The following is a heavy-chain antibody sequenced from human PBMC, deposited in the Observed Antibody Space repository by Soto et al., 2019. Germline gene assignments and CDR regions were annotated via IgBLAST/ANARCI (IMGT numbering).Heavy chain of an antibody. D-gene: IGHD1-1*01. V-gene: IGHV3-15*07. CDR3: TTVSWNDLYYYYYGMDV. CDR1: GFTFSNAW. Sequence: GGSLRLSCAASGFTFSNAWMNWVRQAPGKGLEWVGRIKSKTDGGTTDYAAPVKGRFTISRDDSKNTLYLQMNSLKTEDTAVYYCTTVSWNDLYYYYYGMDVWGQGTTVTVSS. J-gene: IGHJ6*02. CDR2: IKSKTDGGTT.